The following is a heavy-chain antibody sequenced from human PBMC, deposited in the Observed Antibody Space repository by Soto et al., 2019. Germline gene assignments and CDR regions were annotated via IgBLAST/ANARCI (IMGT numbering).Heavy chain of an antibody. V-gene: IGHV1-18*04. Sequence: QVQLVQSGAEVKKPGASVKVSCKASGYTFTSYGISWVRQAPGQGLEWMGWISAYNGNTNYAQKLQGRVTMTTDTSTSTAYMELRSLRSDDTAVYYCARDPPYCSSTTCNWFDPGGQGTLVTVSS. CDR3: ARDPPYCSSTTCNWFDP. CDR2: ISAYNGNT. CDR1: GYTFTSYG. J-gene: IGHJ5*02. D-gene: IGHD2-15*01.